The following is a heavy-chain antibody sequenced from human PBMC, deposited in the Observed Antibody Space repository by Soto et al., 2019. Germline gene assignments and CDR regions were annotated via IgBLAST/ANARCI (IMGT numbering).Heavy chain of an antibody. J-gene: IGHJ4*02. CDR2: IYYRWST. CDR1: GGSISSYY. Sequence: QVQLQESGPGLVKPSETLSLTCTVSGGSISSYYWSWIRQPPGKGLEWIGYIYYRWSTNYNPSRKSRATISVDTSKNQFSLKLSSVTAADTAVYYCARHPRNLYCSSTSCLHYFDYWGQGTLVTVSS. V-gene: IGHV4-59*08. CDR3: ARHPRNLYCSSTSCLHYFDY. D-gene: IGHD2-2*01.